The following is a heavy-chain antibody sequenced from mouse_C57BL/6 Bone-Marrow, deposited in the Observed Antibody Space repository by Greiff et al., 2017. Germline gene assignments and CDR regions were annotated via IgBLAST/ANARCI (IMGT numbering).Heavy chain of an antibody. CDR2: ISSGSSTI. CDR3: ASQFTTVVARYAMDD. J-gene: IGHJ4*01. Sequence: EVKVVESGGGLVKPGGSLKLSCAASGFTFSDYGMHWVRQAPEKGLEWVAYISSGSSTIYYADTVKGRFTISRDNAKNTLFLQMTSLRSEDTAMYYCASQFTTVVARYAMDDWGQGTSVTVSS. V-gene: IGHV5-17*01. D-gene: IGHD1-1*01. CDR1: GFTFSDYG.